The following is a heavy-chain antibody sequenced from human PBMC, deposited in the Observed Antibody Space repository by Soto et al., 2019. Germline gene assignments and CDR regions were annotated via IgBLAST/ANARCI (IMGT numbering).Heavy chain of an antibody. Sequence: SPTLSLTCAISGDSVSSNSAAWNWIRQSPSRGLEWLGRTYYRSKWYNDYAVSVKSRITINPDTSKNQFSLQLNSVTPEDTGVYYCARDGSSWLHAEYYYYGMDVWGQGTTVTVSS. CDR3: ARDGSSWLHAEYYYYGMDV. CDR2: TYYRSKWYN. D-gene: IGHD6-13*01. CDR1: GDSVSSNSAA. J-gene: IGHJ6*02. V-gene: IGHV6-1*01.